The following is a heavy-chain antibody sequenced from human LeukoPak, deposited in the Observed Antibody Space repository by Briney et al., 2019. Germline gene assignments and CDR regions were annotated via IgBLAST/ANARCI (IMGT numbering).Heavy chain of an antibody. J-gene: IGHJ5*02. V-gene: IGHV3-74*01. CDR2: VNGDGSRT. CDR3: ARDLDGSWNYHWFDP. Sequence: GGSLRLSCAASGFTFSSYWMHWVRRAPGKGLVWVSRVNGDGSRTSNADSVKGRFTISRDNAKNTLYLQMNSLRAEDTAVYYCARDLDGSWNYHWFDPWGQRTLVTVSS. CDR1: GFTFSSYW. D-gene: IGHD3-10*01.